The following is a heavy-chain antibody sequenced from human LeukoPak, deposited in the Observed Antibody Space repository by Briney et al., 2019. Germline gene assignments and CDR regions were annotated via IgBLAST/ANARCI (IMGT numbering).Heavy chain of an antibody. D-gene: IGHD3-16*01. CDR1: GFTLSTYW. J-gene: IGHJ4*02. V-gene: IGHV3-7*01. Sequence: GGSLRLSCEASGFTLSTYWMNWVRQVPGKGLDWVANINPDGSGKRYVDSVKGRFTIARDNADNPLSLQMNSLRAEDTAVYYCASWGAGGNSWGQGILVTVSS. CDR2: INPDGSGK. CDR3: ASWGAGGNS.